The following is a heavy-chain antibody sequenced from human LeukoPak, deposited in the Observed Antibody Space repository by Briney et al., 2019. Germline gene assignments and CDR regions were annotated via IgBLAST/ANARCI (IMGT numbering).Heavy chain of an antibody. CDR1: GLTFSDHY. Sequence: GGSLRLSCAASGLTFSDHYMDWVRQAPGKGLEWVARSRNKANSYTTEYAASVKGRFTISRDVSKNSLYLQMNSLKTEDTAMYYGTRVGDCSNNRCYEAVDYWGQGTLVTVSS. D-gene: IGHD2-2*01. J-gene: IGHJ4*02. V-gene: IGHV3-72*01. CDR3: TRVGDCSNNRCYEAVDY. CDR2: SRNKANSYTT.